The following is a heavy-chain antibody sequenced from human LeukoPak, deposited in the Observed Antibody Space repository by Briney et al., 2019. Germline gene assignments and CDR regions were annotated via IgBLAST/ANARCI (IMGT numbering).Heavy chain of an antibody. CDR1: GGSISSYD. Sequence: PSETLSLTCTVSGGSISSYDWSWIRQPAGKGLEWIGRIYTSGSTNYNPSLTSRVTVSADTSKNQFSLKLSSVTADTAVYYCARDWFSSSWFYWGQGTLVTVSS. CDR3: ARDWFSSSWFY. D-gene: IGHD6-13*01. V-gene: IGHV4-4*07. CDR2: IYTSGST. J-gene: IGHJ4*02.